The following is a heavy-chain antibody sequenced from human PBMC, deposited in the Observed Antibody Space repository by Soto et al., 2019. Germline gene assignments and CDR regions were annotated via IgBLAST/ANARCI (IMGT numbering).Heavy chain of an antibody. CDR1: GGSVSSGVFS. Sequence: QLKLQESGSGVVKPSQTLSLTCAVSGGSVSSGVFSWNWIRQPPGQGLEWIGYISDGGGPHYTPSLRGRVSISVDRSTNVISLNLTSMTQADTAVYFCARGHYYYEMDVWGQGTTVTVSS. CDR3: ARGHYYYEMDV. V-gene: IGHV4-30-2*01. CDR2: ISDGGGP. J-gene: IGHJ6*02.